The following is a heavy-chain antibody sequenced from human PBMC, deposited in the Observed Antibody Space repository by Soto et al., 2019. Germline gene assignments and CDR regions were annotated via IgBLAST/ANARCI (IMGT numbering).Heavy chain of an antibody. Sequence: SETLSLTCAVSGGSISSGDYSWSWIRQPPGKGLEWIGYIYHSGSTYYNPSLKSRVTISVDRSKNQFSLKLTSLTAADTAVYLCARPTPMATNFDFWGQGTLVTVSS. J-gene: IGHJ4*02. CDR3: ARPTPMATNFDF. V-gene: IGHV4-30-2*01. CDR2: IYHSGST. CDR1: GGSISSGDYS. D-gene: IGHD5-18*01.